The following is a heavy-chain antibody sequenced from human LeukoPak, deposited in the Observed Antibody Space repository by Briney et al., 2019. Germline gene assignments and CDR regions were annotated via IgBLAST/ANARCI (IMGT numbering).Heavy chain of an antibody. V-gene: IGHV4-59*11. J-gene: IGHJ6*03. Sequence: PSETLSLTCTVSGGSISSHYWSWIRQPPGKGLEWIGYIYYSGSTNYNPSLKSRVTISVDTSKNQFSLKLSSVTAADTAVYYCAGLPGPDYYYYYMDVWGKGTTVTVSS. CDR1: GGSISSHY. CDR2: IYYSGST. CDR3: AGLPGPDYYYYYMDV.